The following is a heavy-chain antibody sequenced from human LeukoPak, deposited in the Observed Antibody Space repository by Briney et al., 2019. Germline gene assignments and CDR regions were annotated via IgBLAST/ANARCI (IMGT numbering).Heavy chain of an antibody. CDR1: GFTFSSYA. CDR3: ARDSDYGDDEGYFDY. J-gene: IGHJ4*02. D-gene: IGHD4-17*01. Sequence: PGGSLRLSCAASGFTFSSYAMHWVRQAPGKGLEWVAVISYDGSNKYYADSVKGRFTISRDNSKNTLYLQMNSLRAEDTAVYYCARDSDYGDDEGYFDYWGQGTLVTVSS. V-gene: IGHV3-30-3*01. CDR2: ISYDGSNK.